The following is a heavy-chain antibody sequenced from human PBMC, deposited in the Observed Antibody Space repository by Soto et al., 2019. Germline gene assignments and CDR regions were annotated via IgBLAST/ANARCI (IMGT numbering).Heavy chain of an antibody. CDR3: ARSRTGTTYGGMDV. J-gene: IGHJ6*02. CDR2: IKPDGSQK. Sequence: GGPLRLSCAASGFTFSSYWMSWVSQAPGKGLEWVANIKPDGSQKWYVESVRGRFTISRDNSKNTLYLQMNSLRAEDTAVYYCARSRTGTTYGGMDVWGQGTTVTVSS. CDR1: GFTFSSYW. D-gene: IGHD1-7*01. V-gene: IGHV3-7*02.